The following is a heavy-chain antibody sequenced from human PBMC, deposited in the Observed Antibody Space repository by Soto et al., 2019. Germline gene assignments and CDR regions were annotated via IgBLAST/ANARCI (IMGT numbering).Heavy chain of an antibody. CDR3: AGVDLSGSYDRDYYGRYD. CDR2: IRAYNGNT. J-gene: IGHJ6*02. Sequence: QVQLVPSGAEVKKPGASVKVSCKASGYTFTRYGISWVRQAPGQGLAWIGWIRAYNGNTNHAQKRQGTVTMTTDASTRTAYMALRCLRSDDTTVYYCAGVDLSGSYDRDYYGRYDWGHGTTVTVCS. D-gene: IGHD1-26*01. CDR1: GYTFTRYG. V-gene: IGHV1-18*01.